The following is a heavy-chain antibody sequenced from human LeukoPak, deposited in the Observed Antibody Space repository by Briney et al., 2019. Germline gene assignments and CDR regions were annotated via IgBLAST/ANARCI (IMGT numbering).Heavy chain of an antibody. J-gene: IGHJ4*02. Sequence: ASVTVSFTASGYSFTSYGISWVRQAPGQGLEWMGWISTYNANTNYALKLQGRVTLTTDPSTSTAYMELKSLRSDDTAVYYCAREECSIGVCYPSGYWGQGTLVTVSS. D-gene: IGHD2-8*01. CDR3: AREECSIGVCYPSGY. CDR1: GYSFTSYG. V-gene: IGHV1-18*01. CDR2: ISTYNANT.